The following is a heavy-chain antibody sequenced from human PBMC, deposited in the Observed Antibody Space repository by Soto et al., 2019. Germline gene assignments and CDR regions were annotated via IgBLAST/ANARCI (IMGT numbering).Heavy chain of an antibody. Sequence: RLFCSASGCTVRGYGMHWVRQAPGKGLEYVSGVRGNGDPPFYADSVKGRFTISRNNSKNTLYLQMSSLSADDTAFYYCVKSRGGNNFDFFDWGQGALVTVSS. D-gene: IGHD5-12*01. CDR3: VKSRGGNNFDFFD. CDR2: VRGNGDPP. V-gene: IGHV3-64D*06. J-gene: IGHJ4*02. CDR1: GCTVRGYG.